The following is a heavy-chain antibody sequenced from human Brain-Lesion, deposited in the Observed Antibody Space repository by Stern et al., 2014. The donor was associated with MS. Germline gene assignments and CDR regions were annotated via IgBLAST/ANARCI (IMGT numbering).Heavy chain of an antibody. CDR2: IWPGDSDT. V-gene: IGHV5-51*01. D-gene: IGHD6-6*01. J-gene: IGHJ4*02. Sequence: QLVQSGAEVKKPGESLKISCKGSGYRFTSNWIGWVGQMPGKGLEWMGIIWPGDSDTRYSPSFQGQVTISADKSISTAYLQWSSLQASDTDMYYCARRGDSSSSGFDYWGQGTLVIVSS. CDR3: ARRGDSSSSGFDY. CDR1: GYRFTSNW.